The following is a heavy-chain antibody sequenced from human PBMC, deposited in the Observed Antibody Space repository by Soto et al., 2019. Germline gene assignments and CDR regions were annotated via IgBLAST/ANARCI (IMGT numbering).Heavy chain of an antibody. CDR1: GFTFSSYA. D-gene: IGHD3-22*01. CDR2: ISGSGGST. CDR3: ETDPAYYYDSSGYNY. Sequence: PGGSLRLSGAASGFTFSSYAMSWVRQATGKGLEWVAAISGSGGSTYYADSVKGRFTISRDNSKNTLYLQMNRLRAEHTAVYYSETDPAYYYDSSGYNYWGQGTLVPVYS. J-gene: IGHJ4*02. V-gene: IGHV3-23*01.